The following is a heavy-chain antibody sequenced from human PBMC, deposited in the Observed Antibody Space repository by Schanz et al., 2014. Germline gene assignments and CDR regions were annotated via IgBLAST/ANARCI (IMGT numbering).Heavy chain of an antibody. J-gene: IGHJ4*02. CDR1: GFTVSSNY. CDR3: ARVRTIYGSGAMGY. D-gene: IGHD3-10*01. V-gene: IGHV3-66*03. CDR2: VYMSAAST. Sequence: EVQLVESGGGLIQPGGSLRLSCAVSGFTVSSNYMSWVRQAPGKGLEWVSTVYMSAASTRYADSVKGRFIISRDSSKNTLYLQMNSLRAEDTAVYYCARVRTIYGSGAMGYWGQGTLVTVSS.